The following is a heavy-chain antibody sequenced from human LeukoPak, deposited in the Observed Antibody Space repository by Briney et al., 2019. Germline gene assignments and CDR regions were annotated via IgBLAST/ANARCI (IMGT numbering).Heavy chain of an antibody. D-gene: IGHD1-26*01. CDR1: GFTFSSYS. V-gene: IGHV3-21*01. CDR2: ISSSGSYI. Sequence: GGSLRLSCAASGFTFSSYSMNWVRQAPGKGLEWVSTISSSGSYIYYADSLKGRFTISRDNAKNSLYLQMNSLSAEDTAVYYCARIEGSYSYFDYWGQGTLVTVSS. J-gene: IGHJ4*02. CDR3: ARIEGSYSYFDY.